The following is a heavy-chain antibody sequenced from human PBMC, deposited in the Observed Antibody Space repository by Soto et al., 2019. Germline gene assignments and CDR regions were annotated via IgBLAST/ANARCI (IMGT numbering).Heavy chain of an antibody. J-gene: IGHJ4*02. D-gene: IGHD6-13*01. CDR3: AKGGTAGEFDY. Sequence: QVQLVESGGGVVQPGRSLRLSCAASGFTFSSYGMHWVRQAPGKGLEWVAVISYDGSNKYYADSVKGRFTISRDNSKNTLYLKMNSLRAEDTAVYYCAKGGTAGEFDYWGQGTLVTVSS. V-gene: IGHV3-30*18. CDR1: GFTFSSYG. CDR2: ISYDGSNK.